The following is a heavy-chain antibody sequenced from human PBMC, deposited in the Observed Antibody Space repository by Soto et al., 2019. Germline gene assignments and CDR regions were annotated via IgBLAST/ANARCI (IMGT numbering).Heavy chain of an antibody. V-gene: IGHV3-74*01. CDR2: MTSDGRTT. J-gene: IGHJ4*02. CDR1: GFAFGNSW. Sequence: GGSLRLSCAASGFAFGNSWMHWVRQPPGKGPEWVSRMTSDGRTTQYADSVKGRFTVSRDNAKNTLYLQMNSLRAEDTAVYYCATEEVDYRGPGTLVTVSS. CDR3: ATEEVDY.